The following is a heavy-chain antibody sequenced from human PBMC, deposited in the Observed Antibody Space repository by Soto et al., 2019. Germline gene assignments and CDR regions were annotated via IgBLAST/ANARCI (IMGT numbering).Heavy chain of an antibody. J-gene: IGHJ4*02. CDR1: GYSFTSYW. CDR3: ARHTYVDTAMAPFDY. CDR2: IDPSDSYT. Sequence: GESLKISCKGSGYSFTSYWISWVRQMPGKGLEWMGRIDPSDSYTNYSPSFQGHVTISADKSTSTAYLQWSSLKASDTAMYYCARHTYVDTAMAPFDYWGQGTLVTVSS. D-gene: IGHD5-18*01. V-gene: IGHV5-10-1*01.